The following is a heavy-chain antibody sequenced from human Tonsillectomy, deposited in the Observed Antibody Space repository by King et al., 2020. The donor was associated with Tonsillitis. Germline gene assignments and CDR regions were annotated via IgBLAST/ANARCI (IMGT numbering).Heavy chain of an antibody. V-gene: IGHV3-66*01. D-gene: IGHD6-19*01. CDR1: GFTVSSNY. CDR2: IYSGGST. CDR3: ARWTSVAGNDY. Sequence: VQLVESGGGLVQPGGSLRLSCAASGFTVSSNYMSRVRQAPGKGLEWVSVIYSGGSTYYADSVKGRFTISRDNSKNTLYLQMNSLRAEDTAAYYCARWTSVAGNDYWGQGTLVTVSS. J-gene: IGHJ4*02.